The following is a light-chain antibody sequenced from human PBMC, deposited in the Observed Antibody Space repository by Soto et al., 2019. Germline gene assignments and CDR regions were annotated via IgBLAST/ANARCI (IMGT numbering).Light chain of an antibody. V-gene: IGLV2-14*01. J-gene: IGLJ1*01. CDR1: SGDVGGYYY. CDR2: EVS. Sequence: QSALTQPASVSGSPGQSITISCTGTSGDVGGYYYVSWYQQLPGKAPKLMISEVSNRPSGVSNRFSGSKSGNTASLTISGLQAEDEAAYYCSSYTAGGTIFGTGTKLTVL. CDR3: SSYTAGGTI.